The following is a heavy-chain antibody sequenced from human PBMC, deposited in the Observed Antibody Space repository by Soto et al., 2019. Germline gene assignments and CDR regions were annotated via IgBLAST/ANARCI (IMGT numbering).Heavy chain of an antibody. Sequence: PGESLKISCKVSGYSFASYWIGWVRQMPGRGLECMGIIYPGDSDSKYSPPFQGQVTISADKSVSTAYLQWSSLKASDTAMYNCARGFSYISCYHWFDSWGQGTLVTVSS. CDR2: IYPGDSDS. V-gene: IGHV5-51*01. CDR1: GYSFASYW. D-gene: IGHD2-21*01. J-gene: IGHJ5*01. CDR3: ARGFSYISCYHWFDS.